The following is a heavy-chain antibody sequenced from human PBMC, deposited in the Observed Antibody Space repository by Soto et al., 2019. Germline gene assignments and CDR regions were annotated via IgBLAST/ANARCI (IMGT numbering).Heavy chain of an antibody. J-gene: IGHJ6*02. V-gene: IGHV4-39*07. D-gene: IGHD6-19*01. Sequence: PSETLSLTCSVSGGPVRNSRYYWGWVRQSPGKGLEWIGSIYYTGDAYFNPSVKSRVNISIDTSKNQFSLILRSVTAEDTAVYYCAKDAGAVAGRPYYYYYYGMDVWGQGTTVTVSS. CDR2: IYYTGDA. CDR3: AKDAGAVAGRPYYYYYYGMDV. CDR1: GGPVRNSRYY.